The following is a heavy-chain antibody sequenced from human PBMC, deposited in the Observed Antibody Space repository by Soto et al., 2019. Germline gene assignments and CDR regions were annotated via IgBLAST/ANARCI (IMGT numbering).Heavy chain of an antibody. Sequence: GGSLRLSCAASGFTFSSYAMSWVRQAPGKGLEWVSAISGSGGSTYYADSVKGRFTISRDNSKNTLYLQMNSLRAEDTAVYYCAKVGHSSSSVFYFDYWGQGTLVTVSS. CDR3: AKVGHSSSSVFYFDY. D-gene: IGHD6-6*01. V-gene: IGHV3-23*01. CDR2: ISGSGGST. J-gene: IGHJ4*02. CDR1: GFTFSSYA.